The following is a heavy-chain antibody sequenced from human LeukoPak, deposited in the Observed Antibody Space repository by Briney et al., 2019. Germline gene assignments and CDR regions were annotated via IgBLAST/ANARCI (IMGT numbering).Heavy chain of an antibody. D-gene: IGHD6-19*01. CDR3: ARAVAYFDS. CDR2: ISSSSRDI. J-gene: IGHJ4*02. CDR1: GFIFSSYT. V-gene: IGHV3-21*01. Sequence: PGGSLRLSCAASGFIFSSYTMDWVRQAPGKGPEWVSSISSSSRDIYYADSVKGRFTISRDNAKRSIYLQMNSLRAEDTALYYCARAVAYFDSWGQGTLVTVSS.